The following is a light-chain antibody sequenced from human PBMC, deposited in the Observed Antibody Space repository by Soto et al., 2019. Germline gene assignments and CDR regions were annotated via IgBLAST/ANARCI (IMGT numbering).Light chain of an antibody. Sequence: EIVLTQYPATLSLSPGERATLSCRASQSVSSYLAWYQQKPGQAPRLLIYDASSRATGIPARFSGSGSGTDFTLTISSIEPEDFAVYYCQQRSNWPPYTFGQGTKLEIK. CDR1: QSVSSY. V-gene: IGKV3-11*01. CDR2: DAS. J-gene: IGKJ2*01. CDR3: QQRSNWPPYT.